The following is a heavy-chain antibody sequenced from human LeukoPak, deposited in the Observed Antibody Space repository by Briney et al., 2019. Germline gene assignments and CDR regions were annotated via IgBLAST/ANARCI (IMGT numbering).Heavy chain of an antibody. CDR3: AKEYDFWSGYYLGAFDI. Sequence: GGSLRLSCAASGFTLSNHWMIWVRQAPGKGLECVANIKQDGIEKYYLDSVKGRFTISRDNAKSSLYLQMNSLRAEDTAVYYCAKEYDFWSGYYLGAFDIWGQGTMVIVSS. CDR1: GFTLSNHW. V-gene: IGHV3-7*04. D-gene: IGHD3-3*01. CDR2: IKQDGIEK. J-gene: IGHJ3*02.